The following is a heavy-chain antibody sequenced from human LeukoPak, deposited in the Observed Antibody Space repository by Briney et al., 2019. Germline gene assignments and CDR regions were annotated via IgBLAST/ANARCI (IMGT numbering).Heavy chain of an antibody. CDR1: GYTFINYG. CDR2: ISAYNGNT. V-gene: IGHV1-18*01. J-gene: IGHJ4*02. CDR3: ARDQGRFGAAAAGRDNDY. Sequence: GASVKVSCKASGYTFINYGINWVRQAPGQGLEWMGWISAYNGNTNYAQKLQGRVTMTTDTSTSTAYMELRSLTSDDTAVYYCARDQGRFGAAAAGRDNDYWGQGTLVTVSS. D-gene: IGHD6-13*01.